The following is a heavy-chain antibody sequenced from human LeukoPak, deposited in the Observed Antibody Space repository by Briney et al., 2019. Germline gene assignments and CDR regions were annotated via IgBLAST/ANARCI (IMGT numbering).Heavy chain of an antibody. CDR1: GFTFSSYG. J-gene: IGHJ6*03. D-gene: IGHD3-10*01. CDR2: IRYDGSDK. CDR3: AKAGSSTMVRGVRVKYYYYMDV. Sequence: TGGSLRLSCAASGFTFSSYGMHWVRQAPGKGLEWVAFIRYDGSDKYYADSVKGRFTISRDNSKNTLYLQMNSLRAEDTAVYYCAKAGSSTMVRGVRVKYYYYMDVWGKGTTVTISS. V-gene: IGHV3-30*02.